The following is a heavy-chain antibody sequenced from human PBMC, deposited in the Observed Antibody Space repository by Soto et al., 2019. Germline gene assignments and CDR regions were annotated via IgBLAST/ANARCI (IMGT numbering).Heavy chain of an antibody. CDR2: ISSNGGST. CDR1: GFTFSSYA. J-gene: IGHJ6*02. V-gene: IGHV3-64D*08. Sequence: GGSLRLSCSASGFTFSSYAMHWVRQAPGKGLEYVSAISSNGGSTYYADSVKGRFTISRDNSKNTLFLQMSSLGAEDTAVYYCVNGWSQLNDYYYYGMDVWGQGTTVTVSS. CDR3: VNGWSQLNDYYYYGMDV. D-gene: IGHD3-3*01.